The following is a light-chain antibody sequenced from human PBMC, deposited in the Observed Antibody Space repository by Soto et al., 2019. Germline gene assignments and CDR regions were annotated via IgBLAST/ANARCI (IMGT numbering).Light chain of an antibody. CDR2: DVS. J-gene: IGLJ1*01. CDR1: SSDVAAYNY. Sequence: QSALTQPRSVSGSPGQSVTISCTGTSSDVAAYNYVSWYQQHPGKAPKLLICDVSRRPSGVPDRFSGSKSGNAASLTISGLQAEDEADYYCCSYAGSHTKYVFGTGTKVTVL. CDR3: CSYAGSHTKYV. V-gene: IGLV2-11*01.